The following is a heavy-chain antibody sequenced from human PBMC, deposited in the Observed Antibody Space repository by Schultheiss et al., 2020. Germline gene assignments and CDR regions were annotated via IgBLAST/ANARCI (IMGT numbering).Heavy chain of an antibody. CDR2: ISAYNGNT. CDR1: GYTFTGYY. V-gene: IGHV1-18*04. J-gene: IGHJ4*02. D-gene: IGHD3-16*01. CDR3: ARVNENEDYGDY. Sequence: ASVKVSCKASGYTFTGYYMHWVRQAPGQGLEWMGWISAYNGNTNYAQKLQGRVTMTTDTSTNTGYMELSRLRSEDTAVYYCARVNENEDYGDYWGQGTLVTVSS.